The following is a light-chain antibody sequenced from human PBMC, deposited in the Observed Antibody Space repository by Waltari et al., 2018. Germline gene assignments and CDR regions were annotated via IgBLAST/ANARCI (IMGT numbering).Light chain of an antibody. CDR3: QQTYSAPWT. V-gene: IGKV1-39*01. J-gene: IGKJ1*01. CDR2: GAS. Sequence: DIQMTQSPPSMSAPVVATGTITCRTSQHISSYLNWYQQKPGKAPKVLIYGASSLQSGVPSRFSGSGSGTDFTLTVSSLQPEDFATYYCQQTYSAPWTFGQGTKVEIK. CDR1: QHISSY.